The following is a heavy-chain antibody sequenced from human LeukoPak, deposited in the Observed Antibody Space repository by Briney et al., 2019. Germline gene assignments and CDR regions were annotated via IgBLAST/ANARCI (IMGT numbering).Heavy chain of an antibody. V-gene: IGHV1-46*01. CDR3: ARDGPLDY. CDR2: INPSGVST. D-gene: IGHD2-21*01. Sequence: ASVKVSCKASGYTFTNYYMHWVRQAPGQGLEWMGIINPSGVSTTYAQKFQGRVTMTRDTSTSTVYMELSSLRSEDTAVDYCARDGPLDYWGQGTLVTVSS. J-gene: IGHJ4*02. CDR1: GYTFTNYY.